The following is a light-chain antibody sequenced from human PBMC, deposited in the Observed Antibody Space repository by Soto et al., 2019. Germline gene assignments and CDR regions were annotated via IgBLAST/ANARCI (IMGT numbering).Light chain of an antibody. V-gene: IGLV2-8*01. J-gene: IGLJ2*01. CDR3: SSYAGSNKYVL. Sequence: QSVLTQPPSASGSPGQSVTISCTGTGSDVGGYNYVSWYQQHPGKAPKLMIYEVSKRPSGVPDRFSGSKSGNTASLTVSGLQAEDEADYYCSSYAGSNKYVLFGGGTKLTVL. CDR2: EVS. CDR1: GSDVGGYNY.